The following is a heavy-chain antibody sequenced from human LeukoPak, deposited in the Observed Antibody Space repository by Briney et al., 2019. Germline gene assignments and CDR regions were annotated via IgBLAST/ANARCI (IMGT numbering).Heavy chain of an antibody. CDR3: ARAEGYCSGGSCYSSFDY. D-gene: IGHD2-15*01. CDR1: GCTFSIYA. Sequence: ASGNLSFTSSGCTFSIYAISWGRQPPGQGLGWMGGFILIFGTANYAQKYQGRVTSPATESTNTAYMELRSLRSEDTAVYYCARAEGYCSGGSCYSSFDYWGQGTLVTVSS. J-gene: IGHJ4*02. V-gene: IGHV1-69*01. CDR2: FILIFGTA.